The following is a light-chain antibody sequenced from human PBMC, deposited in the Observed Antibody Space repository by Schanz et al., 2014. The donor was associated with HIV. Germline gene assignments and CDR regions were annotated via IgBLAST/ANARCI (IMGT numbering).Light chain of an antibody. CDR1: SSNIGTHYD. CDR2: GNN. V-gene: IGLV1-40*01. Sequence: QSVLTQPPSVSGAPGQRVTISCTGSSSNIGTHYDVHWYQQLPGTAPKLLIYGNNNRPSGVPDRLSGSKSGTSASLAISGLQSADEAEYYCAAWDDSLNGVVFGGGTKVTVL. J-gene: IGLJ2*01. CDR3: AAWDDSLNGVV.